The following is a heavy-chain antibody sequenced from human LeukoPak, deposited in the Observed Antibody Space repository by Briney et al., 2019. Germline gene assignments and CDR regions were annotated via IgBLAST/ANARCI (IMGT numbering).Heavy chain of an antibody. Sequence: PGGSLRLSCAASGFTFSSYAMGWVRQAPGKGLEWVSLISGSGGSTYYADSVKGRFTVSRDNSKSTEYLQMNSLRAEDTTIYYCAKDDDDGDHVVVDHWGQGTLVTVSS. CDR1: GFTFSSYA. CDR2: ISGSGGST. J-gene: IGHJ4*02. CDR3: AKDDDDGDHVVVDH. D-gene: IGHD4-17*01. V-gene: IGHV3-23*01.